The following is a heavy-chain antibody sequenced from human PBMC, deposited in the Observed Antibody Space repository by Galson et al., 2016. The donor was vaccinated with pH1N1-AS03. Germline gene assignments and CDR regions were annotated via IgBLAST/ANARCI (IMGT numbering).Heavy chain of an antibody. J-gene: IGHJ6*02. CDR1: GFSFNSYA. V-gene: IGHV3-23*01. D-gene: IGHD5-12*01. CDR2: IRGNGDST. CDR3: VKGSWGIDIVDRIAHCGMDV. Sequence: SLRLSCAASGFSFNSYAMQWVRQAPEEGLEWVSGIRGNGDSTYYADSVKGRFTISRDNSKDMFYLQMTSLRGDDTAVYYCVKGSWGIDIVDRIAHCGMDVWGQGTTVTVSS.